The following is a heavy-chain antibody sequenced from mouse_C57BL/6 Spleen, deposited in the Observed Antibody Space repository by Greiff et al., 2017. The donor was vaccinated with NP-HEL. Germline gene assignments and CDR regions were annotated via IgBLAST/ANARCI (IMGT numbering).Heavy chain of an antibody. CDR1: GYTFTDYT. Sequence: VQLQQSGAELVKPGASVKLSCKASGYTFTDYTIHWVKQRPGQGLEWIGWFYPGSGSIKYTEKFKDKATLTVDKSSSTVYMELSRLTSEDSAVYFCARLGYDGNYLRYYGVWGTGTTVTVSS. CDR3: ARLGYDGNYLRYYGV. CDR2: FYPGSGSI. D-gene: IGHD2-1*01. V-gene: IGHV1-62-2*01. J-gene: IGHJ1*03.